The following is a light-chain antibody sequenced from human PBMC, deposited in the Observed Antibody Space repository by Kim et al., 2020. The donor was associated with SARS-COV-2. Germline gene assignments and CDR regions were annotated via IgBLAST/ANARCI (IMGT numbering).Light chain of an antibody. CDR1: QIISGNY. CDR3: QQYGSSPWT. Sequence: EIVLTQSPGTLSLSPGERATLSCRTSQIISGNYLAWYQQKPGQSPRLLIYDASSRATGVPDRFSGSGSGTEFTLTISRLEPEDFAVYCCQQYGSSPWTFGQGTKVDIK. V-gene: IGKV3-20*01. CDR2: DAS. J-gene: IGKJ1*01.